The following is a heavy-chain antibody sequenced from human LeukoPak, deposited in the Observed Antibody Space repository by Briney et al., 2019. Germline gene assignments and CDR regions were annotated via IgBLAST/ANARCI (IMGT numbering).Heavy chain of an antibody. V-gene: IGHV3-23*01. J-gene: IGHJ4*02. CDR2: ISGSGGST. D-gene: IGHD3-10*01. Sequence: GGTLRLSCAASGFTFSSYGMSWVRQAPGKGLEWVSAISGSGGSTYYADSVKGRFTISRDNSKNTLYLQMNSLRAEDTAIYYCAKVHRAYDYDSGSYYGSGFDYWGQGTLVTVSS. CDR3: AKVHRAYDYDSGSYYGSGFDY. CDR1: GFTFSSYG.